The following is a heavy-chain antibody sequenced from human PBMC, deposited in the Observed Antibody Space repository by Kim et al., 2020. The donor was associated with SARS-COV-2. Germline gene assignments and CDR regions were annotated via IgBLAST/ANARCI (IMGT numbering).Heavy chain of an antibody. J-gene: IGHJ5*01. CDR3: ARVVRPGYSAGWYLSWLDS. Sequence: ASVKVSCTASGDSLDNYAIGWVRQTPGQGLEYMGWISGYNGNRDFAQKFQGRVTLTTGTYTSTTYMELRSLASDDTSMYYCARVVRPGYSAGWYLSWLDS. CDR2: ISGYNGNR. D-gene: IGHD6-13*01. V-gene: IGHV1-18*01. CDR1: GDSLDNYA.